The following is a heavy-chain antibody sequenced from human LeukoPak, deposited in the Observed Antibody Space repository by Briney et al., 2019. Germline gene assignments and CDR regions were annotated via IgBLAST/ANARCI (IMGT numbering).Heavy chain of an antibody. CDR1: GFTVSSNE. CDR3: ASASSWYLEPIDY. V-gene: IGHV3-21*01. D-gene: IGHD6-13*01. CDR2: ISSSSSYI. J-gene: IGHJ4*02. Sequence: GGSLRLSRAASGFTVSSNEMSWVRQAPGKGLEWVSSISSSSSYIYYADSVKGRFTISRDNAKNSLYLQMNSLRAEDTAVYYCASASSWYLEPIDYWGQGTLVTVSS.